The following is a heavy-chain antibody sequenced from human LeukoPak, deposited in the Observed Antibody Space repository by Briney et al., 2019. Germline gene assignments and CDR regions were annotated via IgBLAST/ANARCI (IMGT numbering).Heavy chain of an antibody. CDR1: GGSISSYY. D-gene: IGHD6-13*01. V-gene: IGHV4-59*01. CDR2: IYYSGST. CDR3: ARVYVSSSSWSFDY. Sequence: SETLSLTCTVSGGSISSYYWSWIRQPPGKGLGWIGYIYYSGSTNYNPSLKSRVTISVDTSKNQFSLKLSSVTAADTAVYYCARVYVSSSSWSFDYWGQGTLVTVSS. J-gene: IGHJ4*02.